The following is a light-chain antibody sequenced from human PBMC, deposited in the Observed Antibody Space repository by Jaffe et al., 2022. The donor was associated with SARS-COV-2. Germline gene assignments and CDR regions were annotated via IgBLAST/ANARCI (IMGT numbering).Light chain of an antibody. CDR2: AAS. V-gene: IGKV1-16*02. Sequence: DIQMTQSPSSLSASVGDRVTITCRASQDIYNYLAWFQQRPGEAPKSLIYAASSLQRGVSSKFSGSGSGTDFTLTISSLQPEDFATYYCQQYYNHPRTFGQGTKVEIK. CDR1: QDIYNY. CDR3: QQYYNHPRT. J-gene: IGKJ1*01.